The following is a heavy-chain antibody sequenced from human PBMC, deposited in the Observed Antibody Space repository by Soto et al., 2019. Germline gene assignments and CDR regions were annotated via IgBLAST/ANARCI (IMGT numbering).Heavy chain of an antibody. V-gene: IGHV1-69*13. CDR2: IIPIFGTA. CDR3: ARGESGARLGRATRCDP. Sequence: SEQVSCTASGGTFSSYAISWVRQAPGQGLEWMGGIIPIFGTANYAQKFQGRVTITADESTSTAYMELSSLRSEDTAVYYCARGESGARLGRATRCDPWGQETLVTFAS. CDR1: GGTFSSYA. D-gene: IGHD2-15*01. J-gene: IGHJ5*02.